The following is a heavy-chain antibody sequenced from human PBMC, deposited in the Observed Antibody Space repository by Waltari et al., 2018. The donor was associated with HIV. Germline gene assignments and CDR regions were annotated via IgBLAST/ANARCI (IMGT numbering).Heavy chain of an antibody. Sequence: EVQLVESGGGLVQPGGSLRLSCVASGFTFSSYWMSWVGQATGKGLEWGANIKQNGSEKCYVDSVKGRFTIARDNAKNSLYLQMNSLRAEDTAVYYCARVPSSGYFDYWGQGTLVTVSS. CDR3: ARVPSSGYFDY. V-gene: IGHV3-7*01. D-gene: IGHD3-10*01. CDR2: IKQNGSEK. J-gene: IGHJ4*02. CDR1: GFTFSSYW.